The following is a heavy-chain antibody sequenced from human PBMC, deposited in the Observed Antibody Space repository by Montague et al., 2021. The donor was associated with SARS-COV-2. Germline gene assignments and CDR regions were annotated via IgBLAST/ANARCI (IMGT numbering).Heavy chain of an antibody. CDR2: IYYSGST. V-gene: IGHV4-59*01. Sequence: SETLSLTCTVSGGFISSYYWSWIRQPPGKGLEWIGYIYYSGSTNYNPSLKSRVTISVDTSKNQFSLKLSSVTAADTAVYYCARGPQEYRITMIVVDYWYFDLWGRGTLVTVSS. CDR3: ARGPQEYRITMIVVDYWYFDL. J-gene: IGHJ2*01. D-gene: IGHD3-22*01. CDR1: GGFISSYY.